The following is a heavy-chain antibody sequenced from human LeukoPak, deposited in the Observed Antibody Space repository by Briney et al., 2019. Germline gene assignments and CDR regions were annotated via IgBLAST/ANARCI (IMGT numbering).Heavy chain of an antibody. CDR3: ARVGDHFHWYLDL. J-gene: IGHJ2*01. D-gene: IGHD3-3*02. CDR2: LYSGSST. CDR1: RFTVSTNY. V-gene: IGHV3-53*01. Sequence: PGGSLRLSCAASRFTVSTNYMNWVRQAPGKGLEWVSILYSGSSTYYADSVEGRFIVSRDSSKNTLSLQMNDLRAEDTAVYYCARVGDHFHWYLDLWGRGTMVTVSS.